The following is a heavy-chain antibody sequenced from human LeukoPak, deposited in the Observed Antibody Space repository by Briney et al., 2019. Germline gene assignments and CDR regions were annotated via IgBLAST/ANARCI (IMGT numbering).Heavy chain of an antibody. V-gene: IGHV3-73*01. CDR2: IRSKADNYAT. CDR3: TQSNY. CDR1: GFTFSTNA. J-gene: IGHJ4*02. Sequence: PGGSLRLSCLTSGFTFSTNAMSWVRQAPGKGLEWVGRIRSKADNYATAYAASVQGRCTISRDDSKSTAYLQLNSLKTEDTAVYYCTQSNYWGQGALVTVSS.